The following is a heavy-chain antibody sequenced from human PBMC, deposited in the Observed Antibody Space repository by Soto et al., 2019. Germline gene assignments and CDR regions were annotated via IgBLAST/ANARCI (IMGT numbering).Heavy chain of an antibody. CDR3: ARIRRLRFLGLSQNWFDP. CDR2: INHSGST. D-gene: IGHD3-3*01. Sequence: SETLSLTCAVYGGSFSGYYWSWIRQPPGKGLEWIGEINHSGSTNYNPSLKSRVTISVDTSKNQFSLKLSSVTAADTAVYYCARIRRLRFLGLSQNWFDPWGQGTLVTVSS. CDR1: GGSFSGYY. J-gene: IGHJ5*02. V-gene: IGHV4-34*01.